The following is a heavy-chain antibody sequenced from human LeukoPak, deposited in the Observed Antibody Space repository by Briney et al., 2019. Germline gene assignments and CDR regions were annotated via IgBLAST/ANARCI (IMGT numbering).Heavy chain of an antibody. V-gene: IGHV4-4*07. CDR1: GGSISSYY. D-gene: IGHD3-22*01. CDR3: ASVNYDSSGYYPDAFDI. J-gene: IGHJ3*02. CDR2: IYTSGST. Sequence: SETLSLTCTVSGGSISSYYWSWIRQPAGKGLEWIGRIYTSGSTNYNPSLKSRVTMSVDTSKNQFSLKLSSVTAADTAVYYCASVNYDSSGYYPDAFDIWGQGTMVTLSS.